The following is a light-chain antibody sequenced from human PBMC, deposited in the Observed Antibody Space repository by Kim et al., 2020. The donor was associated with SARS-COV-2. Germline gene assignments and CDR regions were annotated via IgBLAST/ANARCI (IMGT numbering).Light chain of an antibody. Sequence: CPGERATLSCRASQSVSSYLAWYQQKPGQAPRRLIYDASNRATGIPARFSGSGSGTDFTLTISSLEPEDFAVYYCQQRSNWPPLTFGGGTKVDIK. CDR3: QQRSNWPPLT. CDR1: QSVSSY. V-gene: IGKV3-11*01. CDR2: DAS. J-gene: IGKJ4*01.